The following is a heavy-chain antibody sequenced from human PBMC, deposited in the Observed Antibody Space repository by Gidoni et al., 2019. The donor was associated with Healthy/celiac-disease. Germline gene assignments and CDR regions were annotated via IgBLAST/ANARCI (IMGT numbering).Heavy chain of an antibody. J-gene: IGHJ4*02. D-gene: IGHD2-21*02. CDR1: GYTFTSYS. CDR2: INDGNGNK. Sequence: QVQLVPSGAEVKKPGASVKVSCKASGYTFTSYSMHWVRQAPGQRLEWMGWINDGNGNKKYSQKFQGRVTITRDTSASTAYMELSSLRSEDTAVYYCASSVVTAYYCDYWGQGTLVTVSS. CDR3: ASSVVTAYYCDY. V-gene: IGHV1-3*01.